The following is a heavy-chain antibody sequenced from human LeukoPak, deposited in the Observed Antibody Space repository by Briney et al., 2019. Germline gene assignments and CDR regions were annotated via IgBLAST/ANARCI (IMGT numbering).Heavy chain of an antibody. CDR3: AKDITPGSYYYYYGMDV. CDR2: IYSGGST. J-gene: IGHJ6*02. V-gene: IGHV3-53*05. CDR1: GFTVSSNY. Sequence: GGSLRLSCAASGFTVSSNYMSWVRQAPGKGLEWVSVIYSGGSTYYADSVKGRFTISRDNAKNSLYLQMNSLRAEDTALYYCAKDITPGSYYYYYGMDVWGQGTTVTVSS. D-gene: IGHD3-10*01.